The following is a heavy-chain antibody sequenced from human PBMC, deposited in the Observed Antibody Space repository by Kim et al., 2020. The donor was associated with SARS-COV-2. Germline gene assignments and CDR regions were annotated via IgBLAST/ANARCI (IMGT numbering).Heavy chain of an antibody. CDR3: ARGRGLRYFDWVISPHYWYFDL. V-gene: IGHV4-59*01. D-gene: IGHD3-9*01. Sequence: SETLSLTCTVSGGSISSYYWSWIRQPPGKGLEWIGYIYYSGSTNYNPSLKSRVTISVDTSKNQFSLKLSSVTAADTAVYYCARGRGLRYFDWVISPHYWYFDLWGRGTLVTVSS. CDR2: IYYSGST. CDR1: GGSISSYY. J-gene: IGHJ2*01.